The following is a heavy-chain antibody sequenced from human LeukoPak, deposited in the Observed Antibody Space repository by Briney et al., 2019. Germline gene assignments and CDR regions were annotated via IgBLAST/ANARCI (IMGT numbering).Heavy chain of an antibody. CDR1: GFTVITSY. CDR2: IFREGTT. V-gene: IGHV3-66*01. J-gene: IGHJ4*02. D-gene: IGHD7-27*01. CDR3: TKTGGPWD. Sequence: GGSLRLSCAASGFTVITSYMSWVRQAPGKGLEWVSVIFREGTTYYADSVKGRFTISRDNSKNTLYLQMNTLRAEDTAMYYCTKTGGPWDWGQGTLVTVSS.